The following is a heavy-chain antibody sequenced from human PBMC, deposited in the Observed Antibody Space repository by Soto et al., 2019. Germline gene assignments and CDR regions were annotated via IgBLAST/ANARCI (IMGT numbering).Heavy chain of an antibody. D-gene: IGHD3-3*01. V-gene: IGHV1-69*13. CDR1: GGTFSSYA. Sequence: SVKVSCKASGGTFSSYAISWVRQAPGQGLEWMGGIIPIFGTANYAQKFQGRVTITADESTSTAYMELSSLRSEDTAVYYCAVTYYDFWSGYGISYYYYGMDVWG. CDR3: AVTYYDFWSGYGISYYYYGMDV. CDR2: IIPIFGTA. J-gene: IGHJ6*02.